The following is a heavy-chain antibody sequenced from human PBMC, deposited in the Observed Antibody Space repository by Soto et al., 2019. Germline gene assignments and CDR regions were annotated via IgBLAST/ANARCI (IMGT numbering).Heavy chain of an antibody. CDR2: INPNSGGT. Sequence: QVQLVQSGAEVKKPGASVKVSCKASGYTFTGYYMHWVRQAPGQGLEWMGWINPNSGGTNYAQKFQGRVTMTRDTSISTAYMELSRLRSDDTAVYYCARTSYLSSALPNSMFIRYFDYWGQGTLVTVSS. V-gene: IGHV1-2*02. J-gene: IGHJ4*02. CDR3: ARTSYLSSALPNSMFIRYFDY. D-gene: IGHD6-25*01. CDR1: GYTFTGYY.